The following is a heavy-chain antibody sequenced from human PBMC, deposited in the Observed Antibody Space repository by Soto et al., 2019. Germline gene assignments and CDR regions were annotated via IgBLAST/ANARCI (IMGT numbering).Heavy chain of an antibody. CDR3: ARASSWKGGVNDY. V-gene: IGHV3-11*05. J-gene: IGHJ4*02. CDR1: GFTFSDYY. CDR2: ISSSSSYT. D-gene: IGHD6-13*01. Sequence: QVPLVESGGGLVKPGGSLRLSCAASGFTFSDYYMSWIRQAPGKGLEWVSYISSSSSYTNYADSVKGRFTISRDNAKNSLYLQMNSLRAEDTAVYYCARASSWKGGVNDYWGQGTLVTVSS.